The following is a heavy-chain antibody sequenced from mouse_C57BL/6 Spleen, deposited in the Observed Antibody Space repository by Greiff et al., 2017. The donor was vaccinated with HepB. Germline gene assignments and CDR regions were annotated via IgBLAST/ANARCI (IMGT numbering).Heavy chain of an antibody. CDR1: GFTFTDYY. D-gene: IGHD2-4*01. V-gene: IGHV7-3*01. CDR2: IRNKANGYTT. J-gene: IGHJ3*01. Sequence: EVKLMESGGGLVQPGGSLSLSCAASGFTFTDYYMSWVRQPPGKALEWLGFIRNKANGYTTEYSASVKGRFTISRDNSQSILYLQMNALRAEDSATYYCARYSDYDGGAWFAYWGQGTLVTVSA. CDR3: ARYSDYDGGAWFAY.